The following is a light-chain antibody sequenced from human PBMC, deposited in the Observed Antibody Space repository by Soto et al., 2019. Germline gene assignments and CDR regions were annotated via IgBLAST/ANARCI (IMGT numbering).Light chain of an antibody. CDR2: DVS. Sequence: QYDLTQPASVSGSPGQSITISCTGTTSDIGTFNYVSWYQQHPGKAPKLIIYDVSNRPSEVSTRFSGSKSGITASLTISGLQAEDEADYYCSSYTSSDNYVLGAGTKLTVL. CDR3: SSYTSSDNYV. V-gene: IGLV2-14*01. CDR1: TSDIGTFNY. J-gene: IGLJ1*01.